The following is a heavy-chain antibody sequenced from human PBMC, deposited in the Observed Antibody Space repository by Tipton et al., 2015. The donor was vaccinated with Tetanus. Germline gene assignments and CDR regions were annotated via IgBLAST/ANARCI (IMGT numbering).Heavy chain of an antibody. Sequence: TLSLTCNVSGDSMTDFYWSWIRQPPGKGLEWIAYIFYSGRTNKSPSLKSRVTLSIDKSKNQFSLSLTSVTAADTAMYYCAILPKHWLAPRGAPWGQGILVTVSS. CDR2: IFYSGRT. J-gene: IGHJ5*02. V-gene: IGHV4-59*12. D-gene: IGHD6-19*01. CDR1: GDSMTDFY. CDR3: AILPKHWLAPRGAP.